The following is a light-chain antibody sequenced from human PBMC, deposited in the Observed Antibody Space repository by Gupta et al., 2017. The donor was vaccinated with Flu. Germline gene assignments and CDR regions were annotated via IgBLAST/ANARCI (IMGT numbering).Light chain of an antibody. CDR3: KKVNGAPLT. V-gene: IGKV1-27*01. Sequence: PSSLSASVGERITITCRASQEIRDSLAWYQHKPGKGPSLLIYAASTVHSGVTSSFRGSGSGTEFTLTISSLQPEDVANYYCKKVNGAPLTFGGGTKVEI. CDR1: QEIRDS. CDR2: AAS. J-gene: IGKJ4*01.